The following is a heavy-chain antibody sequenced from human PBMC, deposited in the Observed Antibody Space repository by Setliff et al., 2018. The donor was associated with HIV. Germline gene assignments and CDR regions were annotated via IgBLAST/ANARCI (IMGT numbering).Heavy chain of an antibody. J-gene: IGHJ6*03. V-gene: IGHV4-4*07. Sequence: SETLSLTCTVSGGSVSLYYWNWMRQPVGKGLEWIGRLFTSGKTIFSPSLKSRVSMSVDTSKNAVSLKLDSVTAGDSAVYFCARDLFNEWQAHYYYYMDVWGKGTTVTVSS. D-gene: IGHD3-3*01. CDR2: LFTSGKT. CDR1: GGSVSLYY. CDR3: ARDLFNEWQAHYYYYMDV.